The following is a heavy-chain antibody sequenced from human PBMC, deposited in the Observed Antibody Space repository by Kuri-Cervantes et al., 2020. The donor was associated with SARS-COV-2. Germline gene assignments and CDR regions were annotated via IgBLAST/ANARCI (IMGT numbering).Heavy chain of an antibody. CDR1: GFTFSDYY. V-gene: IGHV3-23*01. CDR2: ISGSGGST. D-gene: IGHD2-2*01. Sequence: ETLSLTCAASGFTFSDYYMSWIRQAPGKGLEWVSAISGSGGSTYYADSVKGRFTISRDNSKNTLYLQMNSLRAEDTAVYYCAKEIGGYCSSTSCSDAFDIWGQGTMVTVSS. J-gene: IGHJ3*02. CDR3: AKEIGGYCSSTSCSDAFDI.